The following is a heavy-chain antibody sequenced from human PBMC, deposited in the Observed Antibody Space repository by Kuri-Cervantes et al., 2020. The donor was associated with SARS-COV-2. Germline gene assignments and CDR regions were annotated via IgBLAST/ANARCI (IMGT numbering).Heavy chain of an antibody. CDR2: INHSGST. Sequence: SQTLSLTCAVYGGSFSGYYWSWIRQPPGKGLEWIGEINHSGSTNYNPSLKSRVTISVDTSKNQFSLKLSSVTAEDTAVYYCARVSHRGSGYQNPPDYWGQGTLVTVSS. CDR1: GGSFSGYY. V-gene: IGHV4-34*01. CDR3: ARVSHRGSGYQNPPDY. J-gene: IGHJ4*02. D-gene: IGHD3-3*01.